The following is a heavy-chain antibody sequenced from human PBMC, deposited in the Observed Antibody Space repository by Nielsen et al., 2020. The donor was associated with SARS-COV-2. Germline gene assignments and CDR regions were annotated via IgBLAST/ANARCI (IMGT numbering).Heavy chain of an antibody. V-gene: IGHV3-30*03. CDR1: GFTFSSYG. CDR3: ARDRGWKLGIADY. CDR2: ISYDGTE. J-gene: IGHJ4*02. D-gene: IGHD3-10*01. Sequence: GGSLRLSCAASGFTFSSYGMHWVRQAPGKGLDWMTIISYDGTEHYADSVKGRFTISRDNSKNTVALQMDSLRAEDTAVYYCARDRGWKLGIADYWGQGTLVTVSS.